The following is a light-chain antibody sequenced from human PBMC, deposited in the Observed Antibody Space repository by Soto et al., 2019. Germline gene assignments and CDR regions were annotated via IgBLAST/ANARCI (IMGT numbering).Light chain of an antibody. J-gene: IGKJ4*01. CDR1: QCIDTS. CDR3: QQANSFPLT. CDR2: AAS. V-gene: IGKV1-12*01. Sequence: DIHMTQSPSCLPASFGDIVTITFRASQCIDTSFAWYQQKPGKAPKLLIYAASNFQSGVPSRFSGSGSGTHFTLTISRLQPEDFATSYCQQANSFPLTFGGGTKVDNK.